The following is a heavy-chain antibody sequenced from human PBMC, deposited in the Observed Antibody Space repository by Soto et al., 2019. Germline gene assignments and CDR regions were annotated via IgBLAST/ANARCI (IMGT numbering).Heavy chain of an antibody. CDR1: GVSIGRNYY. D-gene: IGHD6-19*01. CDR2: MSHIGTF. J-gene: IGHJ4*02. V-gene: IGHV4-4*02. Sequence: QVLLQASGPGLVQPSGTLSLSCVVSGVSIGRNYYWGWVRQPPGKGLEWLGDMSHIGTFNCNPSRQSRGTILIYKSQNLFSLKLGSMTAADTAVYYCVRSLGWYAVDYWCQGTVVIVSS. CDR3: VRSLGWYAVDY.